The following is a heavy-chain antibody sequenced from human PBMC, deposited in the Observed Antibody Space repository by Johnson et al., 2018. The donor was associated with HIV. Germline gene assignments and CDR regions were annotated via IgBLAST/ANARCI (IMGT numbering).Heavy chain of an antibody. CDR1: GLSFSDYG. J-gene: IGHJ3*02. CDR2: ISFDGSEK. V-gene: IGHV3-30*03. Sequence: QVQLVESGGGVVRPGGSLRLSCAAAGLSFSDYGMHWVRQAPGKGLEWVAVISFDGSEKYYVDSVKGRFTISRDNAKNSLYLQMNSLRAEDTAVYYCARDDTWGDAFDIWGQGTMVTVSS. D-gene: IGHD1-26*01. CDR3: ARDDTWGDAFDI.